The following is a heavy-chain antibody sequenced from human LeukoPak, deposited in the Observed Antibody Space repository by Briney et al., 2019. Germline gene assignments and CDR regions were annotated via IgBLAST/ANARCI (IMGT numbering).Heavy chain of an antibody. J-gene: IGHJ4*02. V-gene: IGHV3-74*01. CDR1: GFTFSSYW. CDR2: INSDGSST. Sequence: GGSPRLSCAASGFTFSSYWMHWVRQAPGKGLVWVSRINSDGSSTSYADSVKGRFTISRDNAKNTLYLQMNSLRAEDTAVYYCARDKPSSIAARFDYWGQGTLVTVSS. CDR3: ARDKPSSIAARFDY. D-gene: IGHD6-6*01.